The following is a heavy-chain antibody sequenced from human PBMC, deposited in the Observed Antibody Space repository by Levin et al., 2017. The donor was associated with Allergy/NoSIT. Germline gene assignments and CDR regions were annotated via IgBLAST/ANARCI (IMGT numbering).Heavy chain of an antibody. CDR1: GFTFSSYW. Sequence: LSLTCAASGFTFSSYWMSWVRQAPGKGLEWVANIKQDGSGTYYVDSVKGRFTVSRDNAKNSLFLQMSSLRAEDTAVYYCAAGLYSGGWYPDYFDFWGQGTLVTVSP. V-gene: IGHV3-7*02. D-gene: IGHD6-19*01. CDR3: AAGLYSGGWYPDYFDF. CDR2: IKQDGSGT. J-gene: IGHJ4*02.